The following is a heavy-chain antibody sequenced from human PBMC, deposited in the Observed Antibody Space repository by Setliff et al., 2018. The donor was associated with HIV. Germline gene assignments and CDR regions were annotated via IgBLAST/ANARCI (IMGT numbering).Heavy chain of an antibody. V-gene: IGHV1-69*13. CDR1: GGTFSSYP. D-gene: IGHD3-22*01. CDR3: ARGRNYDSSGYGDYYYYMDV. Sequence: SVKVSCKASGGTFSSYPISWVRQAPGPGLEWMGGIIPIFGTTHYAQKFQGRVTVTADESTSTAYMQLSSLRSDDTAVYYCARGRNYDSSGYGDYYYYMDVWGKGTTVTVS. CDR2: IIPIFGTT. J-gene: IGHJ6*03.